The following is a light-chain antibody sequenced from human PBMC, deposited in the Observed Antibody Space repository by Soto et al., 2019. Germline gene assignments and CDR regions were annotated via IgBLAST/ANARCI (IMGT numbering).Light chain of an antibody. Sequence: IVLTQSAGTLSLSPGERVTLSCRASQTVRGNYLAWFQQRPGQAPRLLIYAASTRAAGVPDRFSGSGSGTDFSLTINRLEPEDFAVYYCQHYGPAPSTFGQGTKVEI. J-gene: IGKJ1*01. CDR3: QHYGPAPST. CDR2: AAS. V-gene: IGKV3-20*01. CDR1: QTVRGNY.